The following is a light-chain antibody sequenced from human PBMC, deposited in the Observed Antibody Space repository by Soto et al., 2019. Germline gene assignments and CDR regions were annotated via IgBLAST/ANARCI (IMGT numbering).Light chain of an antibody. CDR1: QTFGGNY. Sequence: VSTQSPHTLSLSPRERATFSCRASQTFGGNYLAWYQQKPGQAPRLLIYGASSRATDIPDRFSGSGSATDFTLTISSLEPEDFAVYYCQQYGYSPRTFGQGTKVDIK. CDR3: QQYGYSPRT. V-gene: IGKV3-20*01. J-gene: IGKJ1*01. CDR2: GAS.